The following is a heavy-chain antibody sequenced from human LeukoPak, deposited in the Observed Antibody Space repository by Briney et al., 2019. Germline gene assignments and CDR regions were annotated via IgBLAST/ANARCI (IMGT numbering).Heavy chain of an antibody. CDR1: GGSISSYY. V-gene: IGHV4-59*01. CDR2: IYYSGST. CDR3: ARGYSYGIRNFDY. Sequence: SETLSLTCTVSGGSISSYYWSWIRQHPGKGLEWIGYIYYSGSTNYNPSLKSRVTISVDTSKNQFSLKLSSVTAADTAVYYCARGYSYGIRNFDYWGQGTLVTVSS. J-gene: IGHJ4*02. D-gene: IGHD5-18*01.